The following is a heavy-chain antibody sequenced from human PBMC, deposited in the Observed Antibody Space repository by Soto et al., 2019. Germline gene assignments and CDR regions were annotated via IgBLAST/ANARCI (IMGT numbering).Heavy chain of an antibody. J-gene: IGHJ4*02. D-gene: IGHD3-10*01. CDR1: GDTFSLYT. CDR3: ATSYGSGSSPFDY. CDR2: VNPILAMS. V-gene: IGHV1-69*02. Sequence: QVQLVQSGAEVKKPGSSVKVSCKASGDTFSLYTLNWIRQAPGQGFGWVGRVNPILAMSSSAHKFQGRVSMFADKSTCTAYMELRSLRSDDTAVYYCATSYGSGSSPFDYWGQGTLVTVSS.